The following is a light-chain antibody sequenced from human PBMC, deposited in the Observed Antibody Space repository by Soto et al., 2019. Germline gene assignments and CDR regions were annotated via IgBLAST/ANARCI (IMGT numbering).Light chain of an antibody. Sequence: EIVLTQSPATLSLSPGERATLSCRASQSVSSYLAWYQQKPGQAPRLLIYDASNRATDIPARFSGSGFGTYFTLTISSLEPEDFAVYYCQQRSNWPLTFGPGTKVDIK. V-gene: IGKV3-11*01. CDR1: QSVSSY. J-gene: IGKJ3*01. CDR2: DAS. CDR3: QQRSNWPLT.